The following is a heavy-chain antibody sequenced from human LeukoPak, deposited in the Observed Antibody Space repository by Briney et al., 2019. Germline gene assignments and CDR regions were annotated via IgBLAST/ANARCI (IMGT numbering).Heavy chain of an antibody. CDR1: GFTFSKYA. CDR3: ARGEYYDSSGYYYSQYFQH. Sequence: GGSLRLSCAASGFTFSKYAMHWVRQAPGQGLEWLSVICDNGGGTHDADSVKGRFTISRDNSKNTLYLQMNSLRAEDTAVYYCARGEYYDSSGYYYSQYFQHWGQGTLVTVSS. V-gene: IGHV3-23*01. CDR2: ICDNGGGT. J-gene: IGHJ1*01. D-gene: IGHD3-22*01.